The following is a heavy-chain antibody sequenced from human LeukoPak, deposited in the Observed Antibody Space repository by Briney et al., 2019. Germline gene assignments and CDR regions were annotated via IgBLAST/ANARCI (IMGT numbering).Heavy chain of an antibody. D-gene: IGHD2-2*02. J-gene: IGHJ4*02. CDR2: ISGSGGST. CDR1: GFTFSSYA. Sequence: PGGSLRLSCAASGFTFSSYAMSWVRQAPGKGLEWVSAISGSGGSTYYADSVKGRFTISRDNSKNTLYLQMNSLRAEDTAVYYCAKAPNIVVVPAAIGYWGQGTLVTVSS. CDR3: AKAPNIVVVPAAIGY. V-gene: IGHV3-23*01.